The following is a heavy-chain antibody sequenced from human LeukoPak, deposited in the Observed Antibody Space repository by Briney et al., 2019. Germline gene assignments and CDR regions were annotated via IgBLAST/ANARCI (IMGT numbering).Heavy chain of an antibody. CDR1: GGSIINYY. V-gene: IGHV4-59*01. D-gene: IGHD6-13*01. Sequence: SETLCLTCTVSGGSIINYYWSWIRQPPGKGLEWIGYMYNSGSTNYNPSLKSRVTISADTSKNQFSLRLSSVTAADTAVYYCARDQGGGSSWYDYWGQGILVTVSS. J-gene: IGHJ4*02. CDR3: ARDQGGGSSWYDY. CDR2: MYNSGST.